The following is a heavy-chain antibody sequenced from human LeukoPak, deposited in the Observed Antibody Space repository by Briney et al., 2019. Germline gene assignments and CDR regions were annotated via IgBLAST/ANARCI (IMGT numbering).Heavy chain of an antibody. V-gene: IGHV4-38-2*02. J-gene: IGHJ4*02. CDR3: ARLLSDPAPRAGRGTVTTPDY. D-gene: IGHD4-11*01. CDR2: IYHSGST. CDR1: GYSISSGYY. Sequence: SETLSLTCTVSGYSISSGYYWGWIRQPPGKGLEWIGSIYHSGSTYYNPSLKSRVTISVDTSKNQFSLKLSSVTAADTAVYYCARLLSDPAPRAGRGTVTTPDYWGQGTLVTVSS.